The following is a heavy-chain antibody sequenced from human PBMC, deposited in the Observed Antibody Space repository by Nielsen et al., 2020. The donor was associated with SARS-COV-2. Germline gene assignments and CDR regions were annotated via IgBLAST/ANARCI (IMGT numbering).Heavy chain of an antibody. D-gene: IGHD6-13*01. J-gene: IGHJ4*02. CDR2: ISAYNGNT. V-gene: IGHV1-18*01. Sequence: ASVKVSCKASGYTFTSYGISWVRQAPGQGLEWMGWISAYNGNTNYAQKLQGRVTMTTDTSTSTAYMELRSLRSDDTAVYYCARQGPYSSSWYVVYYFDHWGQGTLVTVSS. CDR1: GYTFTSYG. CDR3: ARQGPYSSSWYVVYYFDH.